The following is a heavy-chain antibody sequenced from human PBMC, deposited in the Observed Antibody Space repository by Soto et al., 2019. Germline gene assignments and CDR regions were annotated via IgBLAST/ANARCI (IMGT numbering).Heavy chain of an antibody. D-gene: IGHD3-3*01. J-gene: IGHJ6*02. CDR1: GYSFTSYW. CDR2: IDPSDSYT. CDR3: ARHIITIFGVVTYGMDV. Sequence: PGESLKISCKGSGYSFTSYWISWVRQMPGKGLEWMGRIDPSDSYTNYSPSFQGHATISADKSISTAYLQWSSLKASDTAMYYCARHIITIFGVVTYGMDVWGQGTTVTVSS. V-gene: IGHV5-10-1*01.